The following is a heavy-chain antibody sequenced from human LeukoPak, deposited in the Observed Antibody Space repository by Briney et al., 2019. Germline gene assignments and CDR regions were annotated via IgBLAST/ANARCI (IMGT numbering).Heavy chain of an antibody. J-gene: IGHJ5*02. Sequence: PSETLSLTCTVSGGSISSSSYYWGWIRQPPGKGLEWIGSIYYSGSTYYNPSLKSRVTISVDTSKNQFSLKLSSVTAADTAVHYCARLPWELRRPGGPWGQGTLVTVSS. V-gene: IGHV4-39*01. D-gene: IGHD1-26*01. CDR1: GGSISSSSYY. CDR2: IYYSGST. CDR3: ARLPWELRRPGGP.